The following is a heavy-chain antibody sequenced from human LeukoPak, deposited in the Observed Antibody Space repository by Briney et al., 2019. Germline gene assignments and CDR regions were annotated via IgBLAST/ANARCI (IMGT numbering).Heavy chain of an antibody. CDR2: IIPIFGTA. V-gene: IGHV1-69*06. CDR3: ASTAGEQLLHPGEYYYYYYMDV. CDR1: GGTFSSYA. Sequence: ASVKVSCKASGGTFSSYAISWVRQAPGQGLEWMGGIIPIFGTANYAQKFQGRVTITADKSTSTAYMELSSLRSEDTAVYYCASTAGEQLLHPGEYYYYYYMDVWGKGTTVTVSS. J-gene: IGHJ6*03. D-gene: IGHD6-6*01.